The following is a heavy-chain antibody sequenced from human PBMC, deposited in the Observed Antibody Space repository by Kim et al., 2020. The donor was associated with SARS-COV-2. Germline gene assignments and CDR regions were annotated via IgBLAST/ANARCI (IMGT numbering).Heavy chain of an antibody. CDR1: GDSVSGNRGA. J-gene: IGHJ3*02. Sequence: SQTLSLTCAISGDSVSGNRGAWNWIRQSPSSGLEWLGSTYYSSMWYNDYALSVRSRITVNPDTSKNQFSLQLNSVNPEDTAVYYCARGWHRSGFDIWGQG. CDR3: ARGWHRSGFDI. V-gene: IGHV6-1*01. CDR2: TYYSSMWYN. D-gene: IGHD2-15*01.